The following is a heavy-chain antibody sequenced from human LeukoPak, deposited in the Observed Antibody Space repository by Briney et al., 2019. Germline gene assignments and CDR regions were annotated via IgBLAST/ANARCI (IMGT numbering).Heavy chain of an antibody. CDR3: AKQAIVVVMYVYYFDY. Sequence: GGSLRLSCAASGFSFSNYGMNWVRQAPGKGLEWVSGITGNGGTTYYADSVKGRFTISRDNSRNTVYLQMNSLRAEDTAVYYYAKQAIVVVMYVYYFDYWGQGTLVTVSS. CDR1: GFSFSNYG. J-gene: IGHJ4*02. V-gene: IGHV3-23*01. D-gene: IGHD3-22*01. CDR2: ITGNGGTT.